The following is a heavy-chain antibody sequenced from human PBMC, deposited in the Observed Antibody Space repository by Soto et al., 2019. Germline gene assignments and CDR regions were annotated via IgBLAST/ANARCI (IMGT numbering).Heavy chain of an antibody. Sequence: QVQLQESGSRLVRPSQTVSLTCSVSGGSVNSGGYSWSWIRQPPGEGLEWIAFISPSGSPAYNPSIKSRVTISVDRSKNQISLELSSVTAADTAVYYCTRGVLAWGPGTRVTVSS. V-gene: IGHV4-30-2*01. CDR2: ISPSGSP. CDR3: TRGVLA. CDR1: GGSVNSGGYS. D-gene: IGHD2-8*01. J-gene: IGHJ5*02.